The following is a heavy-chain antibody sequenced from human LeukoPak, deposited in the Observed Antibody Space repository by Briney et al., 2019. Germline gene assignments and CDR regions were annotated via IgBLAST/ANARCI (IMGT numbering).Heavy chain of an antibody. CDR2: INHSGST. CDR1: GGSFSGYY. CDR3: ARGLSSDILTGYYVYYYYYYMDV. J-gene: IGHJ6*03. D-gene: IGHD3-9*01. Sequence: SETLSLTCAVYGGSFSGYYWSWIRQPPGKGLEWIGEINHSGSTNYNPSLKSRVTISVDTSENQFSLKLSSVTAADTAVYYCARGLSSDILTGYYVYYYYYYMDVWGKGTTVTVSS. V-gene: IGHV4-34*01.